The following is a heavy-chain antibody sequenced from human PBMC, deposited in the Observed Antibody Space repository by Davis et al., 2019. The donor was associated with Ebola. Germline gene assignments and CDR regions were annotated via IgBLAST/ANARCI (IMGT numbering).Heavy chain of an antibody. D-gene: IGHD5-12*01. Sequence: AASVTVSCKASGYTFTRFAIHWVRQAPGQRLAWMGWINAGNGNTLYSQNFQGRVTITRDTSASTVYMELSSLRSEDTAVYYCAGNSVATRLDYYGMDVWGQGTTVTVSS. CDR2: INAGNGNT. CDR3: AGNSVATRLDYYGMDV. CDR1: GYTFTRFA. V-gene: IGHV1-3*01. J-gene: IGHJ6*02.